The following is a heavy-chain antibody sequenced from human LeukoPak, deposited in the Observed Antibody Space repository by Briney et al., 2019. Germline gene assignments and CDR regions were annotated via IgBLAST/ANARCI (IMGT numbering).Heavy chain of an antibody. CDR2: ISWNSGSI. Sequence: GRSLRLSCAASGFTFDDYAMHWVRQAPGKGLEWVSGISWNSGSIGYADSVKGRFTISRDNAKNSLSLQMNSLRVEDTALHYCVAGGDYWGQGTLVTVSS. CDR3: VAGGDY. J-gene: IGHJ4*02. V-gene: IGHV3-9*01. D-gene: IGHD6-13*01. CDR1: GFTFDDYA.